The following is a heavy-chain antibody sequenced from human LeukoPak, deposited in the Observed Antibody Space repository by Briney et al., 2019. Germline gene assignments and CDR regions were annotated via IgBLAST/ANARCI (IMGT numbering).Heavy chain of an antibody. V-gene: IGHV3-30*18. J-gene: IGHJ6*02. D-gene: IGHD1-7*01. CDR3: AKDTGTTPYYYYGMDV. CDR1: GFTFSSYG. CDR2: ISYDGSNK. Sequence: GGSLRLSCAASGFTFSSYGMHWVRQAPGKGLEWVAVISYDGSNKYYTDSVKGRFTISRDNSKNTLYLQMNSLRAEDTAVYYCAKDTGTTPYYYYGMDVWGQGTTVTVSS.